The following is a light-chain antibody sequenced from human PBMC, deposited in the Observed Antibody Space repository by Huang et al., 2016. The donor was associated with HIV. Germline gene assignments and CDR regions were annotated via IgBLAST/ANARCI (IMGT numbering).Light chain of an antibody. J-gene: IGKJ4*01. V-gene: IGKV3-11*01. CDR1: QSIGNY. CDR3: QECDTWPRLT. Sequence: IVLTQSPATLSLSPGERATLSCRASQSIGNYLAWYQQKPGQPPSLLIYDASKRATDSPPRFNGTASGTAFSLTISNLEPEDSAVYYCQECDTWPRLTLGGGTKVEIK. CDR2: DAS.